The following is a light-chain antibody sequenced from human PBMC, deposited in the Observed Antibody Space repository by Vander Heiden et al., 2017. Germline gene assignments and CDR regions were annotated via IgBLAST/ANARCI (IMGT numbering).Light chain of an antibody. CDR3: QQYGTSPYT. CDR1: QYVSSTY. CDR2: AAS. V-gene: IGKV3-20*01. J-gene: IGKJ2*01. Sequence: EDVLTQSPGTPYSSPRPKATLFCRASQYVSSTYLAWYQQEPGQAPRLLIYAASTRATGIPDRFSGSGSGTDFTLTIGRLEPEDFAVYFCQQYGTSPYTFGQGTKLEIK.